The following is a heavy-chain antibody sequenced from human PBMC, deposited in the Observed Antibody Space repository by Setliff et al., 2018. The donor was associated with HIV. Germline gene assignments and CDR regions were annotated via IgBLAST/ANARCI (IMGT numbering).Heavy chain of an antibody. CDR3: ARESRDIVATSPLDY. J-gene: IGHJ4*02. D-gene: IGHD5-12*01. V-gene: IGHV1-3*01. Sequence: ASVKVSCKASGNTFTRYAMHWVRQAPGQRPEWMGWINAGNGNTKYSQKLQGRVTMTTDTSTRTAYMELSRLISDDTAVYSCARESRDIVATSPLDYWGQGTLVTVSS. CDR2: INAGNGNT. CDR1: GNTFTRYA.